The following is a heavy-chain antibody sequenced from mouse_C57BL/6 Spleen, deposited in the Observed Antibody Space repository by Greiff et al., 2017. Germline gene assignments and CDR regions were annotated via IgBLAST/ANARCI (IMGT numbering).Heavy chain of an antibody. Sequence: VQLQQSGPELVKPGASVKISCKASGYAFSSSWMNWVKQRPGQGLEWIGRIYPGDGDTNYNGTFKGKATLTADKSSSTAYMQLSSLTSEDAAVYFCARTSDAMDYWGQGTSVTVSS. CDR2: IYPGDGDT. V-gene: IGHV1-82*01. J-gene: IGHJ4*01. CDR3: ARTSDAMDY. CDR1: GYAFSSSW.